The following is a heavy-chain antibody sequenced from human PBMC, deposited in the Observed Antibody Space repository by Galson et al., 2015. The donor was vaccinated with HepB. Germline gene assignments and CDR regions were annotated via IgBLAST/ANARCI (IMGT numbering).Heavy chain of an antibody. V-gene: IGHV1-2*04. J-gene: IGHJ4*02. CDR1: GYTFTGYY. CDR3: ARNYYDSSGYYDY. D-gene: IGHD3-22*01. CDR2: INPNSGGT. Sequence: SVKVSCKASGYTFTGYYMHWVRQAPGQGLEWMGWINPNSGGTNYAQKFQGWVTMTRDTSISTAYMELSRLRSDDTAVYYCARNYYDSSGYYDYWGQGTLVTVSS.